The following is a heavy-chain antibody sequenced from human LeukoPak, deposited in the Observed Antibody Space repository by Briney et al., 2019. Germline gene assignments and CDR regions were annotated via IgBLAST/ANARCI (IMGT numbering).Heavy chain of an antibody. D-gene: IGHD3-16*02. V-gene: IGHV3-53*05. J-gene: IGHJ6*02. CDR3: ARTSFYYDMDV. Sequence: PGESLRLSCAASGSNITYNYMTWVRQAPGKGPEWVSLINSGGDTYYADSLKGRITVSRDTSNNALFLQMSGLRPEDTAVYYCARTSFYYDMDVWGQGTTVTVSS. CDR1: GSNITYNY. CDR2: INSGGDT.